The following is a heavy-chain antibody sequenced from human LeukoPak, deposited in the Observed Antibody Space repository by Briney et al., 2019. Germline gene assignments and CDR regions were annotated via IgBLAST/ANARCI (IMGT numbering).Heavy chain of an antibody. Sequence: ASQTLSLTCTVSGGSISSGSYYWSWIRQPAGKGLEWIGRIYTSGSTNYNPSLKSRVTISVDTSKNQSSLKLSSVTAADTAVYYCARGTYYDFWSGYNNWFDPWGQGTLVTVSS. CDR3: ARGTYYDFWSGYNNWFDP. CDR1: GGSISSGSYY. V-gene: IGHV4-61*02. J-gene: IGHJ5*02. CDR2: IYTSGST. D-gene: IGHD3-3*01.